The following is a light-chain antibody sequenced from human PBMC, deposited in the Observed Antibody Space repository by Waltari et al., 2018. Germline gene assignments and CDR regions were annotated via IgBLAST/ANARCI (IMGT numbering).Light chain of an antibody. CDR2: GAS. V-gene: IGKV3-15*01. Sequence: EIVLTQSPATLSVSLGERATLSCRASQSVSSTLAWYQQRPGKAPRLLIYGASTRATGVPARFSGSGSGTEFTLTISSLQSEDFAIYYCQQYYNWLWTFGQGTKVEIK. J-gene: IGKJ1*01. CDR3: QQYYNWLWT. CDR1: QSVSST.